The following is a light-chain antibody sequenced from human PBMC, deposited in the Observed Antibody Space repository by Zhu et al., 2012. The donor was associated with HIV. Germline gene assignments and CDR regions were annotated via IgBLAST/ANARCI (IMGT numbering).Light chain of an antibody. V-gene: IGKV3-11*01. CDR2: DTS. J-gene: IGKJ4*01. Sequence: IVLTQSPATLSLSPGERATVSCRASGSVRSFLAWYQQKPGQAPRLLIYDTSKRATGIPARFSGSGSGTDFTLTISSLEPEDFALYYCPQRSSWPLTFGGGTKVEIK. CDR1: GSVRSF. CDR3: PQRSSWPLT.